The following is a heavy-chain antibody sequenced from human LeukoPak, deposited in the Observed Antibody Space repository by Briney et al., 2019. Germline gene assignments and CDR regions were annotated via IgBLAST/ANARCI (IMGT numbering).Heavy chain of an antibody. J-gene: IGHJ4*02. CDR3: ARDESYSGSYYFDY. V-gene: IGHV3-30*03. CDR2: ISYDGRNK. D-gene: IGHD1-26*01. Sequence: GGSLRLPCAASGFTFSRYGMHWVRQAPGKGLEWVAVISYDGRNKYYEDSVKGRFTISRDNAKNSLYPQMNSLKAEDTAVYYCARDESYSGSYYFDYWGQGTLVTVSS. CDR1: GFTFSRYG.